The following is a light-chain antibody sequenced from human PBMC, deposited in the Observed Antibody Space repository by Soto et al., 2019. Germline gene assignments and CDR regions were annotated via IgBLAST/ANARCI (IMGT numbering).Light chain of an antibody. CDR1: SSDVGGYNY. CDR3: YSYAGSYSNYV. CDR2: DVS. V-gene: IGLV2-11*01. Sequence: QSVLTQPRSVSGSPGQSVTISCTGTSSDVGGYNYVSWYQQHPGKAPKLMIYDVSKRPSGVPDRFSGSKSGNTASLTISGFKAEAVADYYCYSYAGSYSNYVLGTGTNVTVL. J-gene: IGLJ1*01.